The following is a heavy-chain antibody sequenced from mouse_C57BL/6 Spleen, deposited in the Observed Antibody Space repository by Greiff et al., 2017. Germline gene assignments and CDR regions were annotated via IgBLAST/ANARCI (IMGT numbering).Heavy chain of an antibody. J-gene: IGHJ1*03. CDR1: GYTFTDYY. V-gene: IGHV1-19*01. CDR3: ARERVLRSNWYFDV. Sequence: DVHLVESGPVLVKPGASVKMSCKASGYTFTDYYMNWVKQSHGKSLEWIGVINPYNGGTSYNQKFKGKATLTVDKSSSTAYMELNSLTSEDSAVYYCARERVLRSNWYFDVWGTGTTVTVSS. CDR2: INPYNGGT. D-gene: IGHD1-1*01.